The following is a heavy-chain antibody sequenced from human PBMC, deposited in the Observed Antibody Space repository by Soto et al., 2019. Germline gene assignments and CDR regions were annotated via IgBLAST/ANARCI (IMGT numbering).Heavy chain of an antibody. Sequence: GGSLRLSCAASGFTFSNAWMSWVRQAPGKGLEWVGRIKSKTDGGTTDYAAPVKGRFTISRDDSKNTLYLQMNSLKTEDTAVYYCTTPFRSYDSSGYDYWGQGTLVTVSS. CDR1: GFTFSNAW. D-gene: IGHD3-22*01. J-gene: IGHJ4*02. CDR3: TTPFRSYDSSGYDY. V-gene: IGHV3-15*01. CDR2: IKSKTDGGTT.